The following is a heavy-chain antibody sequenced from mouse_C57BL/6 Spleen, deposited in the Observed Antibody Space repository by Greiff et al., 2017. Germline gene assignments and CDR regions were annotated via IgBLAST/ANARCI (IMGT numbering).Heavy chain of an antibody. V-gene: IGHV1-80*01. CDR1: GYAFSSYW. D-gene: IGHD2-4*01. CDR2: IYPGDGDT. Sequence: VQLMESGAELVKPGASVKISCKASGYAFSSYWMNWVKQRPGKGLEWIGQIYPGDGDTNYNGKFKGKATLTADKSSSTAYMQLSSLTSEDSAVYFCAREDYDFDFDYWGQGTTLTVSS. J-gene: IGHJ2*01. CDR3: AREDYDFDFDY.